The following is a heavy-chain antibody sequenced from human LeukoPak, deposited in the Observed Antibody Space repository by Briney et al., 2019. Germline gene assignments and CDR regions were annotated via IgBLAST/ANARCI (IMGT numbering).Heavy chain of an antibody. Sequence: GGSLRLSCAASGFTVSSNYMSWVRQAPGKGLEWVSVIYSGGSTYYADSVKGRFTISRDNSKNTPYLQMNSLRAEDTAVYYCARDTTYYGMDVWGQGTTVTVSS. CDR3: ARDTTYYGMDV. CDR1: GFTVSSNY. D-gene: IGHD1-1*01. J-gene: IGHJ6*02. CDR2: IYSGGST. V-gene: IGHV3-53*01.